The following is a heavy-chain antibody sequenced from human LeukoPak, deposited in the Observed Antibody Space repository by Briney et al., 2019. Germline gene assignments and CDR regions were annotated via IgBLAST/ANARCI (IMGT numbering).Heavy chain of an antibody. CDR2: IKPDGSEK. CDR1: GFTFSSFW. Sequence: GVSLRLSCEASGFTFSSFWMTWVRQAPGKGLEWVANIKPDGSEKNCVDSVKGRFTISRDNAKNSLYLQMNSLRAGDTAVYYCARINGGGYYAPWGQGTLVTVSS. J-gene: IGHJ5*02. D-gene: IGHD3-22*01. CDR3: ARINGGGYYAP. V-gene: IGHV3-7*01.